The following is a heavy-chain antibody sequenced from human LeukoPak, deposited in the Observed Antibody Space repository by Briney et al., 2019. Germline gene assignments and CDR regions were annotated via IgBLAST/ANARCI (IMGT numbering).Heavy chain of an antibody. J-gene: IGHJ4*02. CDR1: GGSISSYY. CDR2: VHYSGST. V-gene: IGHV4-59*08. CDR3: ARRQRSSSSDYFDY. Sequence: PSETLSLTCTVSGGSISSYYWSWIRQPPAKGLEWIGCVHYSGSTSYNPSLKSRVTISVDTSKNQFSPKLSSVTAADTAVYYCARRQRSSSSDYFDYWGQGTLVTVSS. D-gene: IGHD6-6*01.